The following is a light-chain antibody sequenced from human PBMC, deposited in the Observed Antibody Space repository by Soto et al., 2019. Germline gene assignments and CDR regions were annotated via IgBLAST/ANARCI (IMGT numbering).Light chain of an antibody. CDR3: QQYNNWPPIT. CDR2: GAS. Sequence: EIVMTQSPATLSVSPGERATLSCRTSQSVSSNLAWYQQRPGQAPRLLIYGASTRATGIPARFSGSGSGTEFTLTISNLQSEDFAVYYCQQYNNWPPITFGQGTRLEIK. V-gene: IGKV3-15*01. CDR1: QSVSSN. J-gene: IGKJ5*01.